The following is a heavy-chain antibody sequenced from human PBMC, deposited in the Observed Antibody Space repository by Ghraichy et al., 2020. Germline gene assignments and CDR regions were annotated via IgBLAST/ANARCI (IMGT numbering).Heavy chain of an antibody. J-gene: IGHJ6*02. CDR3: ARDVNFYYDNGVYAPSWEDYYYGMDV. V-gene: IGHV4-31*03. CDR1: GGSISNRTYY. Sequence: SQTLSLTCTGSGGSISNRTYYWCWIRQPPGKGLQWIGHIYYSGTTYYNPSLKSRVTISVDTSKNQFSLNVTSVTAADTAIYYCARDVNFYYDNGVYAPSWEDYYYGMDVWGQGTTVTVSS. CDR2: IYYSGTT. D-gene: IGHD3-22*01.